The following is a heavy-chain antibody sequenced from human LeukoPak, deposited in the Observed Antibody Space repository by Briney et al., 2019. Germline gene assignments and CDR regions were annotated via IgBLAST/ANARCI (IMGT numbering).Heavy chain of an antibody. CDR3: ARVPYYYDSSGYYY. CDR2: ISSSSSYI. V-gene: IGHV3-21*01. D-gene: IGHD3-22*01. Sequence: RSGGSLRLSCAASGFTFSRYSMNWVRQAPGKGLEWVSSISSSSSYIYYADPVKGRFTISRDNAKNTLYLQMNSLRAEDTAVYYCARVPYYYDSSGYYYWGQGTLVTVSS. CDR1: GFTFSRYS. J-gene: IGHJ4*02.